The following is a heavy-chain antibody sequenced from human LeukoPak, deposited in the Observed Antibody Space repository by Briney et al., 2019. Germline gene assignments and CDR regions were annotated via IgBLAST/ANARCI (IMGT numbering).Heavy chain of an antibody. CDR3: AKIPPPKYIAVAGIDY. CDR2: ISGSGGST. V-gene: IGHV3-23*01. CDR1: GFTFSDYY. J-gene: IGHJ4*02. D-gene: IGHD6-19*01. Sequence: GGSLRLSCAASGFTFSDYYMSWVRQAPGKGLEWVSAISGSGGSTYYADSVKGRFTISRDNSKNTLYLQMNSLRAEDTAVYYCAKIPPPKYIAVAGIDYWGQGTLVTVSS.